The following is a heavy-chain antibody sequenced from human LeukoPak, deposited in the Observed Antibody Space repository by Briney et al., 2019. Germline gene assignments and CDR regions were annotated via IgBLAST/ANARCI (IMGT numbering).Heavy chain of an antibody. Sequence: GGSLRLSCAASGFTFSSYWMSWVRQAPGKGLEWVANIKQGGSEKYYVDSVKGRFTVSRDNAKNSLYLQMNSLRAEDTAVYYCARDCSSTSCYLPSLDYWGQGTLVTVSS. J-gene: IGHJ4*02. CDR3: ARDCSSTSCYLPSLDY. V-gene: IGHV3-7*01. D-gene: IGHD2-2*01. CDR1: GFTFSSYW. CDR2: IKQGGSEK.